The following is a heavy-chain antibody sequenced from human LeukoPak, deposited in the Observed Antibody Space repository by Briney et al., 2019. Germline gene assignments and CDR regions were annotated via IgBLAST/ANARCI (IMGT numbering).Heavy chain of an antibody. V-gene: IGHV4-34*01. CDR1: GGSFSGYY. Sequence: SETLSLTCAVYGGSFSGYYWSWIRQPPGKGLEWIGEINHSGSTNYNPSLKSRVTISVDTSKNQFSLKLSSVTAADTAVYYCARRLGWEPKKYGSGSYYNRRRSTDNWFDPWGQGTLVTVSS. CDR3: ARRLGWEPKKYGSGSYYNRRRSTDNWFDP. D-gene: IGHD3-10*01. J-gene: IGHJ5*02. CDR2: INHSGST.